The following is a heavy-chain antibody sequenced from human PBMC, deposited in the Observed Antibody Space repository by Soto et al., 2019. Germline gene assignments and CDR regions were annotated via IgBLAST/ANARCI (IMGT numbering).Heavy chain of an antibody. J-gene: IGHJ3*02. Sequence: QVQLVESGGGLVKPGGSLRLSCAASGFTFSDYSMSWIRQAPGKGLEWVSVISSSGSTIYYAYSVKGRVTSSRHNDKNSLYLQMTSLRAEDTAVYYCASLKMTRVTGYAFEIWGQGRMV. CDR3: ASLKMTRVTGYAFEI. CDR1: GFTFSDYS. CDR2: ISSSGSTI. D-gene: IGHD4-4*01. V-gene: IGHV3-11*01.